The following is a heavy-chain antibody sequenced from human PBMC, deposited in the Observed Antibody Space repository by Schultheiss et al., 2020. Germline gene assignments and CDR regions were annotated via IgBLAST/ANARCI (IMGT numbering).Heavy chain of an antibody. J-gene: IGHJ6*03. CDR2: INHSGST. CDR1: GGSFSGYY. Sequence: SQTLSLTCAVYGGSFSGYYWGWIRQPPGKGLEWIGEINHSGSTNYNPSLKSRVTISVDTSKNQFSLKLSSVTAADTAVYYCARHGGWNYVRDYYYYYMDVWGKGTTVTVSS. CDR3: ARHGGWNYVRDYYYYYMDV. V-gene: IGHV4-34*01. D-gene: IGHD1-7*01.